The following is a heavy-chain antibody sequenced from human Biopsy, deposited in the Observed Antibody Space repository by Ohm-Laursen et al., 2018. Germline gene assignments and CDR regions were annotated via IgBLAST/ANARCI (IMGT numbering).Heavy chain of an antibody. CDR1: SYTFTDYN. D-gene: IGHD2-8*01. CDR2: INCKTGAT. V-gene: IGHV1-2*02. J-gene: IGHJ4*02. CDR3: ARDPLNGHKHFDY. Sequence: ASVKVSCKVSSYTFTDYNIHWMRQAPGQGLEWLGFINCKTGATNYAQKFQGTVTMTRDTSISTAYLALGSLRSADTAIYYCARDPLNGHKHFDYWGQGSLVTVSS.